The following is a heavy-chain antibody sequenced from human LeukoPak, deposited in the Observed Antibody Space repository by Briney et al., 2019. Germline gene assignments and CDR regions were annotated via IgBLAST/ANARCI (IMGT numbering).Heavy chain of an antibody. J-gene: IGHJ3*02. V-gene: IGHV3-66*01. CDR1: GYTFTSYG. Sequence: SCKASGYTFTSYGISWVRQAPGKGLEWVSVIYSGGSTYYADSVKGRFTISRDNSKNTLYLQMNSLRAEDTAVYYCARGVNDAFDIWGQGTMVTVSS. CDR2: IYSGGST. D-gene: IGHD2-21*01. CDR3: ARGVNDAFDI.